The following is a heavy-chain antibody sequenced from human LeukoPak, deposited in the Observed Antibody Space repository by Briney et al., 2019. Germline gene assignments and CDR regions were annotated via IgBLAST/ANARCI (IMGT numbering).Heavy chain of an antibody. J-gene: IGHJ5*02. CDR2: IIPIFGTA. V-gene: IGHV1-69*05. Sequence: SVKVSCKASGGTFISYAISWVRQAPGQGLEWMGGIIPIFGTANYAQKFQGRVTITTDESTSTAYMELSSLRSEDTAVCYCARAIVVVPAAIGWFDPWGQGTLVTVSS. CDR1: GGTFISYA. CDR3: ARAIVVVPAAIGWFDP. D-gene: IGHD2-2*01.